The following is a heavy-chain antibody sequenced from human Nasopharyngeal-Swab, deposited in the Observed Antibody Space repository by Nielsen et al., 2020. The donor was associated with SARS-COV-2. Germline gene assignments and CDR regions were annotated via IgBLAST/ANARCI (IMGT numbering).Heavy chain of an antibody. Sequence: SETLSLTCPFSGDSIAYSTFYWGWIRQPPGKGLEWIGNIYYNGNTYQNPSLKSRLTISVDRSKNQFSLQLSSVTAADTAVYYCVRSSSWYYFDYWAQGTQVTVSS. CDR2: IYYNGNT. CDR1: GDSIAYSTFY. D-gene: IGHD6-13*01. V-gene: IGHV4-39*01. J-gene: IGHJ4*02. CDR3: VRSSSWYYFDY.